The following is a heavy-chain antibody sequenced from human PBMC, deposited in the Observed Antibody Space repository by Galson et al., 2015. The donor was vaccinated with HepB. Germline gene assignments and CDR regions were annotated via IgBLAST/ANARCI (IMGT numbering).Heavy chain of an antibody. CDR3: ARDRAVLRYFDWDHGDAFDI. CDR1: GGTFSSYA. D-gene: IGHD3-9*01. J-gene: IGHJ3*02. CDR2: IIPIFGTA. Sequence: SVKVSCKASGGTFSSYAISWVRQAPGQGLEWMGGIIPIFGTANYAQKFQGRVTITADKSTSTAYMELSSLRSEDTAVYYCARDRAVLRYFDWDHGDAFDIWGQGTMVTVSS. V-gene: IGHV1-69*06.